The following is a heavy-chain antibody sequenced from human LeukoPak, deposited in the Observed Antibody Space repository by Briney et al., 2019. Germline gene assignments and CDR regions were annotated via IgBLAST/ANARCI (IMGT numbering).Heavy chain of an antibody. CDR2: IYYSGST. CDR1: GGSISSYY. J-gene: IGHJ3*02. V-gene: IGHV4-59*01. Sequence: SETLSLTCTGSGGSISSYYWSWIRQPPGKGLERIGYIYYSGSTNYNPSLKSRVTISVDTSKNQFSLKLSSVTAADTAVYYCARDLGAWGKAFDIWGQGTMVTVSS. CDR3: ARDLGAWGKAFDI. D-gene: IGHD3-16*01.